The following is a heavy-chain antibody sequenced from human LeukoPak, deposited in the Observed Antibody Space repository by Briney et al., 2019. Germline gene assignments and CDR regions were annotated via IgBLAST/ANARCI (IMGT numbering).Heavy chain of an antibody. CDR1: GFTFSSYE. J-gene: IGHJ4*02. CDR3: ARGNYDFWSGYYTGPLDY. CDR2: ISSSGSTI. D-gene: IGHD3-3*01. Sequence: PGGSLRLSCAASGFTFSSYEMNWVRQAPGKGLEWVSYISSSGSTIYYADSVKGRFTISRDNAKNSLYLQMNSLRAEDTAVYYCARGNYDFWSGYYTGPLDYWGQGTLVTVSS. V-gene: IGHV3-48*03.